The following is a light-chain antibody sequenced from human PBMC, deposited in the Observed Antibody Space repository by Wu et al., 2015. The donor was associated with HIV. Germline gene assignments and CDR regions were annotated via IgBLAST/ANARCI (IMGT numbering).Light chain of an antibody. Sequence: EKVMTQSPATLSVSLGERASLSCRASQNVSTNLAWYQQKPGHAPRLLLYGASTRATAIPTRFSGRGSETEFTLTIDNVQSEDFAVYYCQQYSNWPFYTFGQGTKLQIK. V-gene: IGKV3-15*01. J-gene: IGKJ2*01. CDR1: QNVSTN. CDR3: QQYSNWPFYT. CDR2: GAS.